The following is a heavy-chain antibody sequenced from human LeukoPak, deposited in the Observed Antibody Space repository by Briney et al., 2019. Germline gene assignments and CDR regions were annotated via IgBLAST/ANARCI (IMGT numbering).Heavy chain of an antibody. CDR2: IYFDGNT. V-gene: IGHV4-39*01. Sequence: SETLSLTCTVSGGSLGSSSYYWGWIRQAPGKGLEWIGTIYFDGNTFYNPSLKSRVTLSIDMSKSRFSLRLASVTAADTAIYYCAAENGNFWIGYHYFEDWGQGSLVSVSS. CDR1: GGSLGSSSYY. CDR3: AAENGNFWIGYHYFED. J-gene: IGHJ4*02. D-gene: IGHD3-3*01.